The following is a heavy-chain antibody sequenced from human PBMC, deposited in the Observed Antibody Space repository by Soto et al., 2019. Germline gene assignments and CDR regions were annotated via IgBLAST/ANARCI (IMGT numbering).Heavy chain of an antibody. Sequence: EVQLVESGGGLVKPGGSLRLSCAASGFTFSNAWMSWVRQAPGKGLEWVGRIKSKTDGGTTDYAAPVKGRFTISRDDSKNTLYLQMNSLKTEDTAVYYCTTGLEWLLGWGLSPPDAFDIWGQGTMVTVSS. V-gene: IGHV3-15*01. D-gene: IGHD3-3*01. J-gene: IGHJ3*02. CDR2: IKSKTDGGTT. CDR3: TTGLEWLLGWGLSPPDAFDI. CDR1: GFTFSNAW.